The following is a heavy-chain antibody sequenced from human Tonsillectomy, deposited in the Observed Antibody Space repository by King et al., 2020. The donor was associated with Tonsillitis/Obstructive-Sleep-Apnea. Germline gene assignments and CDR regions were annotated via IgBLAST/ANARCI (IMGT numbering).Heavy chain of an antibody. V-gene: IGHV3-30*04. CDR1: GFTFSSYA. CDR3: ARDYLVFRGYYPVYYYSGMDV. J-gene: IGHJ6*02. D-gene: IGHD3-22*01. Sequence: VQLVESGGGVVQPGRSLRLSCAASGFTFSSYAMHWVRQAPGKGLEWVAVISYDGSNKYYADSVKGRFTISRDNSKNTLYLQMNSLRAGDTAVYYCARDYLVFRGYYPVYYYSGMDVWGQGTTVTVSS. CDR2: ISYDGSNK.